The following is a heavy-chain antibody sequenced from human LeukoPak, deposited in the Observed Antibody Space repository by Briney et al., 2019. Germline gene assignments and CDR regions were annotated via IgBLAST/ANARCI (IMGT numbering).Heavy chain of an antibody. CDR2: IYYSGST. D-gene: IGHD5-24*01. Sequence: SETLSLTCTVSGGSISSSSYYWGWIRQPPGKGLEWIGSIYYSGSTYYNPSLKSRVTISVDTSKNQFSLNLSSVTAADTAVYYCARDGYNPMDYWGQGTLVTVSS. J-gene: IGHJ4*02. CDR3: ARDGYNPMDY. V-gene: IGHV4-39*02. CDR1: GGSISSSSYY.